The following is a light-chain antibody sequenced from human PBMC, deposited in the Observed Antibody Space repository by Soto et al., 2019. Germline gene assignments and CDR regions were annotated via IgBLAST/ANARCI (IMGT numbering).Light chain of an antibody. CDR2: DAS. CDR3: QQRSNWPPALT. J-gene: IGKJ4*01. V-gene: IGKV3-11*01. Sequence: EIVLTQTPATPSLSPGERATPSCRASQSVSSYLAWYQQKPGQAPRLLIYDASNRATGIPARFSGSGSGTDFTLTISSLEPEDFAVYYCQQRSNWPPALTFGGGTKVEIK. CDR1: QSVSSY.